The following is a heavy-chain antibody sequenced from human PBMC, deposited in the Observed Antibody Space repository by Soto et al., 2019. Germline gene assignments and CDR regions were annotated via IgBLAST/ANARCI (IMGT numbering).Heavy chain of an antibody. CDR1: GYTFTSYG. D-gene: IGHD3-3*01. CDR2: ISAYNGNT. CDR3: ARIESVLRFLEWLLIDY. Sequence: GASVKVSCKASGYTFTSYGISWVRQAPGQGLEWMGWISAYNGNTNYAQKLQGRVTMTTDTSTSTAYMELRSLRSDDTAVYYCARIESVLRFLEWLLIDYWGQGTLVTVSS. V-gene: IGHV1-18*01. J-gene: IGHJ4*02.